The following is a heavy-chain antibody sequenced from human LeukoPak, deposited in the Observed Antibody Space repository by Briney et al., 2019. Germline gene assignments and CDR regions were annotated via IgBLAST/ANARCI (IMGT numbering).Heavy chain of an antibody. Sequence: GGSLRLSCIASGFTFSSYSMNWVRQAPGKGLEWVSTISHRRSYVYYADSVRGRFTISRDSARNSVFLQMNSLRVEDTAVYYCAVNVETALVDDYWGQGTLVTVSS. CDR3: AVNVETALVDDY. D-gene: IGHD5-18*01. CDR2: ISHRRSYV. CDR1: GFTFSSYS. J-gene: IGHJ4*02. V-gene: IGHV3-21*06.